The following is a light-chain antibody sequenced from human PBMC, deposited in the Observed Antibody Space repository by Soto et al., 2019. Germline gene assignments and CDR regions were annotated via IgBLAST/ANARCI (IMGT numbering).Light chain of an antibody. V-gene: IGKV1-33*01. Sequence: DIQMTQSPSSLSASVGDRVTITCRASQSISSYLNWYQQKPGKAPKLLIYDASNLETGVPPRFSGSGSGTDFTFTINSLQPEDIATYYCQHYHNLPYSFGQGTKVDIK. CDR2: DAS. CDR3: QHYHNLPYS. CDR1: QSISSY. J-gene: IGKJ2*03.